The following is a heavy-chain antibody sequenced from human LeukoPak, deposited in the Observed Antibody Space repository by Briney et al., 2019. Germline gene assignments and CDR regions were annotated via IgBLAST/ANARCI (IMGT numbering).Heavy chain of an antibody. D-gene: IGHD3-22*01. Sequence: GESLKISCKGSGYSLSTYWIAWVRQMPGKGLDWMGIVYPGDSESRYSPSFQGQVTMSADKSINTAYLQWSSLKASDTAMYYCARHYYDTSGYFDYWGQGTLVTVSS. J-gene: IGHJ4*02. CDR3: ARHYYDTSGYFDY. CDR2: VYPGDSES. CDR1: GYSLSTYW. V-gene: IGHV5-51*01.